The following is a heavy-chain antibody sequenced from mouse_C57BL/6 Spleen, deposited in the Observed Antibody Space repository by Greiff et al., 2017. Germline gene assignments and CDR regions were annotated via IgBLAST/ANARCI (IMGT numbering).Heavy chain of an antibody. CDR3: ARKLGLAWFAY. D-gene: IGHD4-1*01. CDR1: GYTFTDYY. V-gene: IGHV1-26*01. J-gene: IGHJ3*01. CDR2: INPNNGGT. Sequence: EVQLQQSGPELVKPGASVKISCKASGYTFTDYYMNWVKQSHGKSLEWIGDINPNNGGTSYNQKFKGKATFTVDKSSSTAYMELRSLTSEDSVVYYCARKLGLAWFAYWGQGTLVTVSA.